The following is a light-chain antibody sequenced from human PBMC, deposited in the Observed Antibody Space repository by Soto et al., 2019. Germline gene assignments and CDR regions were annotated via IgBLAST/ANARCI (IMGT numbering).Light chain of an antibody. CDR2: KAS. V-gene: IGKV1-5*03. Sequence: DIQMTQSPSTLSASVGDRVTITCRASQSIGSWLAWYQQRPGKAPNLLIYKASTLQSGVPSRFSGTGSGTEFTLTISSLQPDDLATYYCQQYNVFWTFGQGTKVDIK. CDR3: QQYNVFWT. J-gene: IGKJ1*01. CDR1: QSIGSW.